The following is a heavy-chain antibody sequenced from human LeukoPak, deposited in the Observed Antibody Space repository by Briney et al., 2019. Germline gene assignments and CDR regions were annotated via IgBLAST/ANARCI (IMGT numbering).Heavy chain of an antibody. Sequence: GESLKISCKGSGYSFTSYWIGWVRQMPGKGLEWMGIIYPGDSDTRYSPSFQGQVTISADKSISTAYLQWSSLKASDTAMYFCARQGKQHVGDYYYYGMDVWGQGTTVTVSS. CDR1: GYSFTSYW. V-gene: IGHV5-51*01. J-gene: IGHJ6*02. CDR3: ARQGKQHVGDYYYYGMDV. CDR2: IYPGDSDT. D-gene: IGHD6-6*01.